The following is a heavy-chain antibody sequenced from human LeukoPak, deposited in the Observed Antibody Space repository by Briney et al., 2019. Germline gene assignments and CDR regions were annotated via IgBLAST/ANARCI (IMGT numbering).Heavy chain of an antibody. D-gene: IGHD3-3*01. CDR1: GFAFSSYW. Sequence: PGGSLRLSCTASGFAFSSYWMSWVRQAPGKGLEWVANIKQDESEKYYVDSVKGRLTISRDNAKNSVYLQMNSLRAEDTAVYYCARDRTDYDFWSGRKWYYFDYWGQGTRVTVSS. CDR2: IKQDESEK. CDR3: ARDRTDYDFWSGRKWYYFDY. J-gene: IGHJ4*02. V-gene: IGHV3-7*01.